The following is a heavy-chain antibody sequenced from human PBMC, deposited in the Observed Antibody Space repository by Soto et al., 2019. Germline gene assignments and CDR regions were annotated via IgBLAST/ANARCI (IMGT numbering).Heavy chain of an antibody. CDR1: GNSFSKYW. D-gene: IGHD1-1*01. Sequence: GESLKISCKVSGNSFSKYWIAWVRQMPGEGLEWMGVIFPGDSETRYSPSFQGQVTISADKSISTAYLQWSSLKASDTAMYYCARHGSQVLYGMDVWGQGTKVTV. CDR2: IFPGDSET. J-gene: IGHJ6*02. CDR3: ARHGSQVLYGMDV. V-gene: IGHV5-51*01.